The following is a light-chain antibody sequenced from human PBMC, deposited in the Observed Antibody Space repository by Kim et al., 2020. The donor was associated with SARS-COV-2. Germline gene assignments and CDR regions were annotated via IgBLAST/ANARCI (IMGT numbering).Light chain of an antibody. CDR3: QVWDSSSEEV. J-gene: IGLJ3*02. V-gene: IGLV3-21*04. CDR1: NIGSKS. CDR2: YDS. Sequence: APGKTARITCGGNNIGSKSVHWYQQKPGQAPVLFIYYDSDRPSGIPERFSGSNSGNTATLTISRVEAGDEADYYCQVWDSSSEEVFGGGTQLTVL.